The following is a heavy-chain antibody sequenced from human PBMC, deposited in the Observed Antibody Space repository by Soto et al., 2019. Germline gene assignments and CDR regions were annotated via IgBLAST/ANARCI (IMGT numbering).Heavy chain of an antibody. J-gene: IGHJ4*02. CDR1: GYSFTSYW. CDR2: IDPIDSYT. Sequence: GESLKISCKGSGYSFTSYWISWVRQMPGKGLEWMGRIDPIDSYTNYSPSFQGHVTISADKSISTAYLQWSSLRASDTAMYYCARQIYDSDSGPNFQYYFDSWGQGTLVTVSS. D-gene: IGHD3-22*01. CDR3: ARQIYDSDSGPNFQYYFDS. V-gene: IGHV5-10-1*01.